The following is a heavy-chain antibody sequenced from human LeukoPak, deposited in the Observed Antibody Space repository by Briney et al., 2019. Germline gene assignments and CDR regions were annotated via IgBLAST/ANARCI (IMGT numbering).Heavy chain of an antibody. CDR2: ISSSSSYI. CDR1: GFTFSSYS. CDR3: AREDWDTAMIEY. D-gene: IGHD5-18*01. V-gene: IGHV3-21*01. Sequence: GGSLRLSCAASGFTFSSYSMNWVRQAPGKGLEWVSSISSSSSYIYYADSVKGGFTISRDNAKNSLYLQMNSLRAEDTAVYYCAREDWDTAMIEYWGQGTLVTVSS. J-gene: IGHJ4*02.